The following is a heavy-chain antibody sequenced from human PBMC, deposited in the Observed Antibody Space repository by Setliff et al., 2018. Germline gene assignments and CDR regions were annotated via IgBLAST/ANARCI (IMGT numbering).Heavy chain of an antibody. V-gene: IGHV4-59*12. D-gene: IGHD7-27*01. CDR2: IYYRGST. Sequence: PSETLSLTCTVYGGSFSNYYWSWIRQPPGKGLEWTGSIYYRGSTFIYPSLRSRVTISADTSKNQFSLKLTSVTAADTAMYYCAGDNWVMVQTHNYYYMDVWGKGTTVTVSS. J-gene: IGHJ6*03. CDR3: AGDNWVMVQTHNYYYMDV. CDR1: GGSFSNYY.